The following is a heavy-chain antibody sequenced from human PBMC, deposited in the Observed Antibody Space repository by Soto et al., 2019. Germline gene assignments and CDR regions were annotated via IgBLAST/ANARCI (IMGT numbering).Heavy chain of an antibody. CDR2: IYYSGST. CDR3: ARNDGSSWYGTGWFDP. D-gene: IGHD6-13*01. CDR1: GGSINSSSYY. V-gene: IGHV4-39*01. J-gene: IGHJ5*02. Sequence: PSETLSLTCSVSGGSINSSSYYWGWIRQPPWKGLEWIGSIYYSGSTYYNPSLKSRVTISVDTSKNQFSLKLSSVTAADTAVYYCARNDGSSWYGTGWFDPWGQGXLVTVYS.